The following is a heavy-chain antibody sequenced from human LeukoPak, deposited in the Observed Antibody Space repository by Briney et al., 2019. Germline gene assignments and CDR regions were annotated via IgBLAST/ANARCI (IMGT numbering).Heavy chain of an antibody. D-gene: IGHD4-17*01. CDR2: ISAYNGNT. CDR3: ARATLTTVHNWFDP. CDR1: GYTFTSYG. J-gene: IGHJ5*02. Sequence: ASVKVSCKASGYTFTSYGISWVRQAPGQGLEWMGWISAYNGNTNYAQKLQGRVTMTTDTSTSTAYMELRSLRSDDTAVYYCARATLTTVHNWFDPWGQGTLVTVSS. V-gene: IGHV1-18*01.